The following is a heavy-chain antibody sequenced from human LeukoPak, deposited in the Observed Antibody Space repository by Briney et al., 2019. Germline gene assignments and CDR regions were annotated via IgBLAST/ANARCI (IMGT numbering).Heavy chain of an antibody. D-gene: IGHD6-19*01. V-gene: IGHV3-21*01. CDR2: ISSSSSYI. Sequence: GGSLRLSCAASGFTFSSYSMNWVRPAPGKGLWWVSSISSSSSYIYYADSVKGRFTISRDNAKNSLYLQMNSLRAEDTAVYYCARDRHSSGYWYFDLWGRGTLVTVSS. J-gene: IGHJ2*01. CDR1: GFTFSSYS. CDR3: ARDRHSSGYWYFDL.